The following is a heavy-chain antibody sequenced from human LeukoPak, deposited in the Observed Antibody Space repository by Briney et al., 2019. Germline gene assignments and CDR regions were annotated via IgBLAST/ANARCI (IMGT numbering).Heavy chain of an antibody. D-gene: IGHD3-9*01. CDR2: IWYDGSNK. Sequence: QPGGSLRLSCAASGFTFSSYGMHWVRQAPGKGLEWVAVIWYDGSNKYYADSVKGRFTNSRDNSKNTLYLQMNSLRAEDTAVYYCARVEPSDILTGPFDYWGQGTLVTVSS. V-gene: IGHV3-33*01. CDR1: GFTFSSYG. J-gene: IGHJ4*02. CDR3: ARVEPSDILTGPFDY.